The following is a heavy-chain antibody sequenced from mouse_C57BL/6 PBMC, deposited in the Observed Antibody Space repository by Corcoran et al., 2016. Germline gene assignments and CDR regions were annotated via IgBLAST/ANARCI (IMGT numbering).Heavy chain of an antibody. D-gene: IGHD2-4*01. J-gene: IGHJ4*01. CDR1: GYAFSSYW. CDR2: IYPGDGDT. CDR3: ASRGDYDYDGKLYAMDY. Sequence: QVQLQQSGAELVKPGASVKISCKASGYAFSSYWMNWVKQRPGKGLEWIGQIYPGDGDTNYNGKFKGKATLTADKSSSTAYMQLSSLTSEDSAVYFCASRGDYDYDGKLYAMDYWGQGTSVTVSS. V-gene: IGHV1-80*01.